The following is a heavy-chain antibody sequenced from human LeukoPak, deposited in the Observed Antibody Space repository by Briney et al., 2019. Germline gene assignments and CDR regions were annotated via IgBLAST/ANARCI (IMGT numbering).Heavy chain of an antibody. V-gene: IGHV3-23*01. CDR3: AKGSSGYFFDL. Sequence: GGSLRLSCAASGFIFNNYRLVGVRQAPGKGLEWVSAISNDGGGTTYADFVKGRFSVSRDNSKNTLFLQMNSLRAEDTALYYCAKGSSGYFFDLWGQGTLVTVSS. CDR1: GFIFNNYR. D-gene: IGHD3-22*01. CDR2: ISNDGGGT. J-gene: IGHJ4*02.